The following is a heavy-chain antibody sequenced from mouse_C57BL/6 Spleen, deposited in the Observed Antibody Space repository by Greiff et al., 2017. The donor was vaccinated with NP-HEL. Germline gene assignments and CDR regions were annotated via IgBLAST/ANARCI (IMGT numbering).Heavy chain of an antibody. CDR3: TPRGHY. CDR2: IRNKANNHAT. J-gene: IGHJ2*01. Sequence: EVKLMESGGGLVQPGGSMKLSCAASGFTFSDAWMDWVRQSPEKGLEWGAEIRNKANNHATYYAESVKGRFTISRDDSKSSVYLQMNSLRAEDTGIYYCTPRGHYWGQGTTLTVSS. V-gene: IGHV6-6*01. CDR1: GFTFSDAW.